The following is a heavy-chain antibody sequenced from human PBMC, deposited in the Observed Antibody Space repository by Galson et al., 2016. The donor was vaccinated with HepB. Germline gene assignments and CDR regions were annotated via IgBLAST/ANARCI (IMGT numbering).Heavy chain of an antibody. CDR2: ITNSGSRT. J-gene: IGHJ3*01. CDR3: ARSELGVGDAFGV. CDR1: GFRFSDYY. D-gene: IGHD7-27*01. Sequence: SLRLSCAASGFRFSDYYMNWVRQAPGKGLEWVSYITNSGSRTFYADSVKGRFTISRDNAQNSLYLQMNSLTAEDTAVYYCARSELGVGDAFGVWGQGTMLTVSS. V-gene: IGHV3-11*01.